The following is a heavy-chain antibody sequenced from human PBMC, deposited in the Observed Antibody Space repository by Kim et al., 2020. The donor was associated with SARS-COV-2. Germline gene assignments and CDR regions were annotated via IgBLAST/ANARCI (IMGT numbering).Heavy chain of an antibody. CDR3: ARGFRGVIIGGYFDY. CDR1: GGSISSGGYY. CDR2: IYYSGST. J-gene: IGHJ4*02. D-gene: IGHD3-10*01. V-gene: IGHV4-31*03. Sequence: SETLSLTCTVSGGSISSGGYYWSWIRQHPGKGLEWIGYIYYSGSTYYNPSLKSRVTISVDTSKNQFSLKLSSVTAADTAVYYCARGFRGVIIGGYFDYWGQGTLVTVSS.